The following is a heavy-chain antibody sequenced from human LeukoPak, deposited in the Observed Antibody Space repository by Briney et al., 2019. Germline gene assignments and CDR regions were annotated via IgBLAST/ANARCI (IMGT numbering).Heavy chain of an antibody. Sequence: GGSLRLSCAASGFTFSSYWMSWVRQAPGKGLEWVANIKQDGSDKNYVDSVKGRFTISKDNAKNLLSLEMNGLRAEDTAVYYCARDGRSGNFDKWGQGTLVSVSS. CDR3: ARDGRSGNFDK. CDR1: GFTFSSYW. J-gene: IGHJ4*02. D-gene: IGHD1-26*01. CDR2: IKQDGSDK. V-gene: IGHV3-7*05.